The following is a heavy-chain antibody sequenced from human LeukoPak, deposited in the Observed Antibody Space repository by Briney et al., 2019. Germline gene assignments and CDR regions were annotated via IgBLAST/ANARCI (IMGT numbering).Heavy chain of an antibody. J-gene: IGHJ5*02. D-gene: IGHD6-19*01. Sequence: GGSLRLSCTGSGFTFSNYVMSWVRQAPGQRLEWVSGISDSGDDTDYADSVKGRFTISRDNSKNTLFLQMNILRVEDTAVYYCVKVGGGGGWYWSPWGPGTLVTVSS. CDR3: VKVGGGGGWYWSP. CDR1: GFTFSNYV. V-gene: IGHV3-23*01. CDR2: ISDSGDDT.